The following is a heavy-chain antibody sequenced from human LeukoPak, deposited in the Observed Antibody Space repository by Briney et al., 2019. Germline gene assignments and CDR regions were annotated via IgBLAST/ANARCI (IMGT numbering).Heavy chain of an antibody. CDR3: ARHFPPSNIVLMAYAGMDAFDI. J-gene: IGHJ3*02. CDR2: SAYSGST. CDR1: GGSISSYY. D-gene: IGHD2-8*01. V-gene: IGHV4-59*08. Sequence: SETLSLTCTASGGSISSYYWSWIRQPPGKGLEWIGYSAYSGSTNYNPSLKSRVTMSVDTSKNHFSLKLSSVTAADTAVYYCARHFPPSNIVLMAYAGMDAFDIWGQGTMVPVSS.